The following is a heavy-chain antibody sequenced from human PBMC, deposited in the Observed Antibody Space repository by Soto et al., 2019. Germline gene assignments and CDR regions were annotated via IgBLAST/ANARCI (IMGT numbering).Heavy chain of an antibody. CDR2: IYYSGST. CDR1: GGSIGSGGYY. D-gene: IGHD5-12*01. Sequence: PSETLSLTCTVSGGSIGSGGYYWSWIRQHPGKGLEWIGYIYYSGSTYYNPSLKSRVTISVDTSKNQFSLKLSSVTAADTAVYYCARVDIVATTSLRVWGQGTLVTVSS. CDR3: ARVDIVATTSLRV. V-gene: IGHV4-31*03. J-gene: IGHJ4*02.